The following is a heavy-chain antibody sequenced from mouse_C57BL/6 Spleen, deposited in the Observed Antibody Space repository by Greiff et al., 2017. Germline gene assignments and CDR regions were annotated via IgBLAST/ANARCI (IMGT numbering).Heavy chain of an antibody. V-gene: IGHV5-15*04. CDR2: ISNLAYSI. Sequence: DVKLVESGGGLVQPGGSLKLSCAASGFTFSDYGMAWVRPAPRKGPEWVAFISNLAYSIYYADTVTGRFPFSRVNAKTTLELEMRTLGAEDTAMYSSAKRERLGAMDYWGQGTSVTVAS. D-gene: IGHD1-2*01. CDR1: GFTFSDYG. J-gene: IGHJ4*01. CDR3: AKRERLGAMDY.